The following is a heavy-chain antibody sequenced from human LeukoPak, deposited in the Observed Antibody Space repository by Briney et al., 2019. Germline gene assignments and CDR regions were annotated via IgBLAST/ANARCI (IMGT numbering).Heavy chain of an antibody. J-gene: IGHJ4*02. CDR3: ARDPLLGYCSSTSCRPPDY. CDR2: INPSGGST. CDR1: GYTFTSYY. V-gene: IGHV1-46*01. Sequence: ASVKVSCKASGYTFTSYYLHWVRQAPGQGLEWMGIINPSGGSTTYARKFQGRVTMTRDTSTSTVYIELSSLRSEDTAVYYCARDPLLGYCSSTSCRPPDYWGQGTLVTVSS. D-gene: IGHD2-2*01.